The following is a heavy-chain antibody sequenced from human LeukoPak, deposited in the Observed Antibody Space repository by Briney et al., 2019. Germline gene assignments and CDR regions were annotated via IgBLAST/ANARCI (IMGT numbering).Heavy chain of an antibody. J-gene: IGHJ6*04. Sequence: SETLSLTCTVSGGSISSSSYYWGWIRQPPGKGLEWIGSIYYSGSTYYNPSLKSRVTISVDTSKNQFSLKLSSVTAADTAVYYCARYCSGGSCVMDVWGKGTTVTVSP. V-gene: IGHV4-39*01. D-gene: IGHD2-15*01. CDR1: GGSISSSSYY. CDR2: IYYSGST. CDR3: ARYCSGGSCVMDV.